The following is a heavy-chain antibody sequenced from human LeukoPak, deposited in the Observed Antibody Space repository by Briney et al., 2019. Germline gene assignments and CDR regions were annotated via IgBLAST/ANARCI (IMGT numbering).Heavy chain of an antibody. CDR2: ISGSGDST. CDR1: GFTFSSYA. D-gene: IGHD3-10*01. J-gene: IGHJ4*02. Sequence: GGSLRLSCAASGFTFSSYALSWVRQAPGKGLEWVSTISGSGDSTYYADSVTGRFTISRDNSKDTLFLQMNSLRAEDTALYYCANPTYYYGSESYYMGDYWGQGTLVAVSA. V-gene: IGHV3-23*01. CDR3: ANPTYYYGSESYYMGDY.